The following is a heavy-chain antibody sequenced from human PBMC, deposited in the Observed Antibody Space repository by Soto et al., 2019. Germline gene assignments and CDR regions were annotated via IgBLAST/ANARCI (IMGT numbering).Heavy chain of an antibody. CDR1: GGTFSSYT. CDR2: IIPILGIA. CDR3: ARELADSSGYYPYYFDY. D-gene: IGHD3-22*01. J-gene: IGHJ4*02. V-gene: IGHV1-69*04. Sequence: SVKVSCKASGGTFSSYTISWVRQAPGQGLEWMGRIIPILGIANYAQKFQGRVTITADKSTSTAYMELSSLRSEDTAVYYCARELADSSGYYPYYFDYWGQGTLVTVSS.